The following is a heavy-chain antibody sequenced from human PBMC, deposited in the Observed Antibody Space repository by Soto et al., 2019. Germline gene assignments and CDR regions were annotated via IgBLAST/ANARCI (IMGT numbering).Heavy chain of an antibody. CDR1: GITVSSNF. CDR3: ARLVAAVPGHYYSES. Sequence: EVQLVESGGGLVQPGGSLRLSCEASGITVSSNFMTWVRQAPGKGLEWVSVIHSGGSTYSANSVKGRITISRDNSKNTVYLQMHSLRAKDTAVYYCARLVAAVPGHYYSESWGQGTLVTVSS. CDR2: IHSGGST. J-gene: IGHJ4*02. D-gene: IGHD6-19*01. V-gene: IGHV3-66*04.